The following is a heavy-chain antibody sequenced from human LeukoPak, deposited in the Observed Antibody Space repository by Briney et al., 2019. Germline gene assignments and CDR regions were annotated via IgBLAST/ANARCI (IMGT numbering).Heavy chain of an antibody. CDR2: IYPGDSNT. D-gene: IGHD1-26*01. V-gene: IGHV5-51*01. CDR3: ARVDSGSYLRAFDI. J-gene: IGHJ3*02. Sequence: GESLKISCKGSGHSFTTYWIGWVRQMPGKGLEWMGIIYPGDSNTRHSPSFQGQVTISADKSISTAYLQWSSLKASDTAMYYCARVDSGSYLRAFDIWGQGTMVTVSS. CDR1: GHSFTTYW.